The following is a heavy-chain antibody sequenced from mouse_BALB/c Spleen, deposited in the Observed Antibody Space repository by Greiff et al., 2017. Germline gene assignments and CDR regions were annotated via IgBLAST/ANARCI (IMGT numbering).Heavy chain of an antibody. CDR1: GFNIKDTY. CDR3: TRSWDRYYFDY. J-gene: IGHJ2*01. D-gene: IGHD4-1*01. Sequence: EVQLQQSGAELVKPGASVKLSCTASGFNIKDTYMHWVKQRPEQGLEWIGNIYPGSGSTNYDEKFKSKGTLTVDTSSSTAYMHLSSLTSEDSAVYYCTRSWDRYYFDYWGQGTTLTVSS. CDR2: IYPGSGST. V-gene: IGHV14-3*02.